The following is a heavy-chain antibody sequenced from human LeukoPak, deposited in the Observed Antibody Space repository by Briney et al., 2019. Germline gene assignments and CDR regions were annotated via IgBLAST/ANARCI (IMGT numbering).Heavy chain of an antibody. J-gene: IGHJ3*02. Sequence: GGSLRLSCAASGFTFSSYSMNWVRQAPGKGLEWVSSISSSSSYIYYADSVRGRFTISRDNAKNSLYLQMNSLRAEDTAVYYCARGNDMIVVVDAFDIWGQGTVVTVSS. CDR2: ISSSSSYI. CDR3: ARGNDMIVVVDAFDI. V-gene: IGHV3-21*01. CDR1: GFTFSSYS. D-gene: IGHD3-22*01.